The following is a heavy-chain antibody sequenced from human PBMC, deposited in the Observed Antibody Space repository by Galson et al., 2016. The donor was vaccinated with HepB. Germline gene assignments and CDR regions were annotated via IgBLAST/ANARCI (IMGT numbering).Heavy chain of an antibody. Sequence: SLRLSCAASGFTFSTYTKNWVRQAPGKGLEWVSSVSRSSSYIFYADSVKGRFTLSRDNAKNSLYLQMNSLSAEDTAVYYCARERHDYGDYGYYYNYGMDVWGQGTTVTVSS. J-gene: IGHJ6*02. V-gene: IGHV3-21*01. CDR1: GFTFSTYT. CDR2: VSRSSSYI. D-gene: IGHD4-17*01. CDR3: ARERHDYGDYGYYYNYGMDV.